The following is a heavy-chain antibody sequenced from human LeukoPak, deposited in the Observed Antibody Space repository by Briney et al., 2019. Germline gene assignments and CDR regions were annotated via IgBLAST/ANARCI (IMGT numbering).Heavy chain of an antibody. J-gene: IGHJ4*02. CDR3: AKPAPTAYDSSGYRHFDY. D-gene: IGHD3-22*01. CDR1: GFTFSSYG. CDR2: ISGSGGST. Sequence: GGSLRLSCAASGFTFSSYGMSWVRQAPGKGLEWVSAISGSGGSTYYADSVKGRFTISRDNSKNTLYLQMNSLRAEDTAVYYCAKPAPTAYDSSGYRHFDYWGQGTLVTVSS. V-gene: IGHV3-23*01.